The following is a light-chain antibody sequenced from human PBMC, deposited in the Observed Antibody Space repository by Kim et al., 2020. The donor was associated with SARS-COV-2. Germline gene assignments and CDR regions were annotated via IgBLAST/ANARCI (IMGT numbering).Light chain of an antibody. V-gene: IGLV1-47*01. CDR1: KYNIGNNF. CDR2: RNH. Sequence: GQSVTIACSGSKYNIGNNFVYWYQQFPGAAPKLLVYRNHERPSGVPDRFSGSKSDTSASLAITGLRSADEADYYCASWDDGLNGPVFGGGTQLTVL. CDR3: ASWDDGLNGPV. J-gene: IGLJ3*02.